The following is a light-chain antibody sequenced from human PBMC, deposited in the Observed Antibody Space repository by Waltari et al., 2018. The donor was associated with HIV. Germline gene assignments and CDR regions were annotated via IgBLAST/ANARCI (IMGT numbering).Light chain of an antibody. CDR1: ALPNPT. V-gene: IGLV3-25*03. Sequence: SYELTQPPSVSVSPGQTARITCPGHALPNPTGYRYQQKPGQAPVLVIYKDSEKSSGIPERFSGSSSGTTVTLTISAVQAEDEADYYCQSTDSSGTYVVFGGGTKLTVL. J-gene: IGLJ2*01. CDR2: KDS. CDR3: QSTDSSGTYVV.